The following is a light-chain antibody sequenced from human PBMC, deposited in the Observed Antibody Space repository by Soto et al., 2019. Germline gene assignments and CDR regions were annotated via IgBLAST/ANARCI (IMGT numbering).Light chain of an antibody. V-gene: IGKV1-27*01. CDR2: AAS. CDR3: QKYNGARWT. CDR1: QGFSNY. J-gene: IGKJ1*01. Sequence: DIQMTQSPSSLSASVGDRVTITCRASQGFSNYLAWYQQKPGKVPKLLIYAASSLQSGVPSRFSGSGSGTDFTLTITSLQPEDVATYYCQKYNGARWTLRQGTKVKIK.